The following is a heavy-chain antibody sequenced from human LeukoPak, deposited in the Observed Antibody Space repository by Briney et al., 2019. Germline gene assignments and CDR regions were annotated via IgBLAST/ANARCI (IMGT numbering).Heavy chain of an antibody. J-gene: IGHJ4*02. Sequence: PGRSLRLSCAASGFTFSSYAMHWVRQAPGKGLERVAVISYDGSNKYYADSVKGRFTISRDNSKNTLYLQMNSLRAEDTAVYYCASPIAVAGTLDYWGQGTLVTVSS. CDR2: ISYDGSNK. D-gene: IGHD6-19*01. V-gene: IGHV3-30*04. CDR3: ASPIAVAGTLDY. CDR1: GFTFSSYA.